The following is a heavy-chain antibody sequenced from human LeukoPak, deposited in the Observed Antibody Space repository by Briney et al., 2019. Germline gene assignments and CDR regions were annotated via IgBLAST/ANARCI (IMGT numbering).Heavy chain of an antibody. V-gene: IGHV3-30*18. CDR1: GFTFGSYG. Sequence: GRSLRLSCAASGFTFGSYGMHWVRQAPGKGLEWVAVISYDGTNKYYADSVKGRFTISRDNSKNTLYLQMNSLRAEDTAVYYCAKFLTIWFGEFNDAFDIWGQGTMVTVSS. CDR2: ISYDGTNK. CDR3: AKFLTIWFGEFNDAFDI. D-gene: IGHD3-10*01. J-gene: IGHJ3*02.